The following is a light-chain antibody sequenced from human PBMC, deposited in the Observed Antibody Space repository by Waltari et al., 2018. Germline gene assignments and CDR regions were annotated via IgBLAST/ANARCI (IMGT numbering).Light chain of an antibody. CDR2: EDT. CDR1: SPHLGNNY. V-gene: IGLV1-51*02. Sequence: QSVLTQPPSVSAAPGQRVTISCSGCSPHLGNNYVSWYRQFPGTAPKLLIYEDTERPSGIPGRFSGSKAGTSATLDITGLQAGDEADYYCGTWDSSLSGAVFGGGTHLTVL. CDR3: GTWDSSLSGAV. J-gene: IGLJ7*01.